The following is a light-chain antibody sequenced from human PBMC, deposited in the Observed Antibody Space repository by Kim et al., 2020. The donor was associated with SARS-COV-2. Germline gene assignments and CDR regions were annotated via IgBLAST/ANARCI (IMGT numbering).Light chain of an antibody. CDR1: QSVSSSY. V-gene: IGKV3-20*01. J-gene: IGKJ1*01. CDR2: GAS. Sequence: FPGDSAALSCRARQSVSSSYLAWYQQKPGQAPRLLLYGASSRATGSPDRFSGSGSGTDFILTISRLEPEDFAVYFCQKYGSSPWTFGRGTKVDI. CDR3: QKYGSSPWT.